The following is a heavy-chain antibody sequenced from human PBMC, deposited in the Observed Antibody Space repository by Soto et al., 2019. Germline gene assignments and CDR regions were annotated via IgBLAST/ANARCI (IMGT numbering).Heavy chain of an antibody. CDR1: GDTFTSYD. J-gene: IGHJ5*02. D-gene: IGHD3-9*01. V-gene: IGHV1-8*01. CDR2: MNPNSGNT. Sequence: GASVKASCKASGDTFTSYDINCVRQATGQGLEWMGWMNPNSGNTGYAQNFQGRVTMTRNTSISTAYMELSSLRSEDTAVYYCARVKSYDILTGYSTWFDPWGQGTLLTVSS. CDR3: ARVKSYDILTGYSTWFDP.